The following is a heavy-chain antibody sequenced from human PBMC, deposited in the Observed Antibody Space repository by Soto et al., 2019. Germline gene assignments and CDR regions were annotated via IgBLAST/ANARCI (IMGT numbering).Heavy chain of an antibody. Sequence: PGGSLRLSCAASGFTFSSYAMSWVRQAPGKGLEWVANVNSSGDGTYYADSVKGRFTISRDNSRNTLYLQMRSLRAEDTAVYYCGKTDCSSISCYTVDSWGQGTVVTVSS. CDR1: GFTFSSYA. CDR2: VNSSGDGT. J-gene: IGHJ4*02. CDR3: GKTDCSSISCYTVDS. D-gene: IGHD2-2*02. V-gene: IGHV3-23*01.